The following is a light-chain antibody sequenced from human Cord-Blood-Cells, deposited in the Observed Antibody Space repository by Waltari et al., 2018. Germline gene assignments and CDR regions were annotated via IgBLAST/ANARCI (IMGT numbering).Light chain of an antibody. J-gene: IGLJ2*01. V-gene: IGLV2-14*01. CDR1: SSDVGGYNY. Sequence: QSALTQPASVSGSPGQSITIPCTGTSSDVGGYNYVSWYQQHSGKAPKLMIYEVSNRPSGVSNRFSGSKSGNTASLTISGLQAEDEADYYCSSYTSSSTLVFGGGTKLTVL. CDR3: SSYTSSSTLV. CDR2: EVS.